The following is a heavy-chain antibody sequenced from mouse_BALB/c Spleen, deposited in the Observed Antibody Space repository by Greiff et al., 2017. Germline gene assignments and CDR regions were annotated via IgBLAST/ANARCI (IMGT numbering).Heavy chain of an antibody. D-gene: IGHD4-1*01. Sequence: VQVVESGPGLVAPSQSLSITCTVSGFSLTGYGVNWVRQPPGKGLEWLGMIWGDGSTDYNSALKSRLSISKDNSKSQVFLKMNSLQTDDTARYYCARENWDGYYFDYWGQGTTLTVSS. CDR1: GFSLTGYG. V-gene: IGHV2-6-7*01. CDR3: ARENWDGYYFDY. CDR2: IWGDGST. J-gene: IGHJ2*01.